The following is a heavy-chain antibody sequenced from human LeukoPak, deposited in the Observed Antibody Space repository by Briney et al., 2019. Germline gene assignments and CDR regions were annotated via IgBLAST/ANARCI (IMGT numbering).Heavy chain of an antibody. CDR1: GYTFTSYG. CDR3: VRTVLYYDSSGWPDS. J-gene: IGHJ4*02. D-gene: IGHD3-22*01. V-gene: IGHV1-18*01. CDR2: ISGYKGNT. Sequence: ASVKVSRKASGYTFTSYGVIWVRQALGQGLEWMGWISGYKGNTNYAQKFQDRVTMTTDTSTSTAYVELRSLRSDDTAVYYCVRTVLYYDSSGWPDSWGQGTLVTVSS.